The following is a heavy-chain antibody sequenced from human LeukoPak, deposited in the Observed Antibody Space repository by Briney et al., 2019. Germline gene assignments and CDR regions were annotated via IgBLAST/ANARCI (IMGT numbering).Heavy chain of an antibody. CDR1: GYTFTGYY. D-gene: IGHD2-2*01. J-gene: IGHJ6*02. CDR3: ARPSKRDQLLVYYYGMDV. Sequence: ASVKVSCRASGYTFTGYYMHWVRQAPGQGLEWMGWINPNSGGTNYAQKFQGRVTMTRDTSISTAYMELSRLRSDDTAVYYCARPSKRDQLLVYYYGMDVWGQGTTVTVSS. V-gene: IGHV1-2*02. CDR2: INPNSGGT.